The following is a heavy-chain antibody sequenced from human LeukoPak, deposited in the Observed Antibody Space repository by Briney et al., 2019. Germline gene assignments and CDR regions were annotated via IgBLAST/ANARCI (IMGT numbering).Heavy chain of an antibody. CDR1: GDSVSSNSAA. CDR3: ASISGRDGDAFDI. Sequence: SQTLSLTCAISGDSVSSNSAAWNWIRQSPWRGLEWLGRTYYRSKWYNDYAVSVKSRIAINPDTSKNQFSLQLNSVTPEDTAVYYCASISGRDGDAFDIWGQGTMVTVSS. V-gene: IGHV6-1*01. CDR2: TYYRSKWYN. J-gene: IGHJ3*02. D-gene: IGHD3-3*02.